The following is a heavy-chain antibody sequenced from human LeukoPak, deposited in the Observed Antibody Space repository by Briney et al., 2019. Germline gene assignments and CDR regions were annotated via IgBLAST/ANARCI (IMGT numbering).Heavy chain of an antibody. J-gene: IGHJ4*02. V-gene: IGHV3-30*02. CDR2: IRYDGSNK. Sequence: PGGSLRLSCAASGFTFSSYGMHWVRQAPGKGLEWVAFIRYDGSNKYYADSVKGRFTISRDNSKNTVDLQMNSLRAEDTAIYYCSKDINSHCRGDCSDYWGQGTLVIVSS. D-gene: IGHD2-15*01. CDR1: GFTFSSYG. CDR3: SKDINSHCRGDCSDY.